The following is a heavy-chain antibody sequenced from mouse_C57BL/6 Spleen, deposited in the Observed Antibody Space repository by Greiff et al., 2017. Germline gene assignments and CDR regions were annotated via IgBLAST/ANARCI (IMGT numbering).Heavy chain of an antibody. CDR3: ASTPYAMDY. Sequence: VKLQESGPGLVAPSQSLSITCTVSGFSLTGYAISWVRQPPGKGLEWLGVIWAGGGTNYNSALKSRLSISKDNSKSQGFLKMNSLQTDDTARYYCASTPYAMDYWGQGTSVTVSS. CDR2: IWAGGGT. V-gene: IGHV2-9-1*01. J-gene: IGHJ4*01. CDR1: GFSLTGYA.